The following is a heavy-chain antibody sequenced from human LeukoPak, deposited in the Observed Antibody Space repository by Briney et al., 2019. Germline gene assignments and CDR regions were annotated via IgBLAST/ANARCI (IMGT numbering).Heavy chain of an antibody. J-gene: IGHJ4*02. CDR1: GCTFTGYY. D-gene: IGHD3-22*01. Sequence: ASVKVSCMASGCTFTGYYMHWVRQAPSQGLDWMGWINPNCYGTNYSQKFQDRFTITMDTSINAAYMELSRLRSDDTAVYYCATMRYYDSSAFDYWGQGTLVTVSS. V-gene: IGHV1-2*02. CDR3: ATMRYYDSSAFDY. CDR2: INPNCYGT.